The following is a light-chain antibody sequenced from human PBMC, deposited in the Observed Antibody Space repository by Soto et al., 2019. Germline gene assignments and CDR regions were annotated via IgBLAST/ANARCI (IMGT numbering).Light chain of an antibody. CDR1: QSVSSSH. V-gene: IGKV3-20*01. CDR3: QQYETSSWT. J-gene: IGKJ1*01. Sequence: EIVLTQPPGTLSLSPGERATLSCRASQSVSSSHLGWYQQKPGQAPRLLIYDTSSRATGIPERFSGSGSGTDFTLTISRLEPEDFAVYYCQQYETSSWTFGQGSKVEMK. CDR2: DTS.